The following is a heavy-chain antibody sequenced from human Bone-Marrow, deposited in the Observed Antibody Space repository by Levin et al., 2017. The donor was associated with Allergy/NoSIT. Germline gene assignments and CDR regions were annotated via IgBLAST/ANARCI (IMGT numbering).Heavy chain of an antibody. CDR2: IGGSGGNT. D-gene: IGHD3-10*01. V-gene: IGHV3-23*01. J-gene: IGHJ4*02. Sequence: GGSLRLSCAASGFTFNNYAISWVRQAPGKGLEWVSTIGGSGGNTYYADSVKGRFTISRDNSKDTVYLQMNTLRAEDTAIFYCARKAGGIDFYFDCWGQGALVTVSS. CDR3: ARKAGGIDFYFDC. CDR1: GFTFNNYA.